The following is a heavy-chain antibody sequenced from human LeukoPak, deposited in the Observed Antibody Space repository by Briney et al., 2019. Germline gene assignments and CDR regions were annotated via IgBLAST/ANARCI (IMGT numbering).Heavy chain of an antibody. CDR2: ISSSGGST. J-gene: IGHJ4*02. D-gene: IGHD2-21*01. V-gene: IGHV3-23*01. CDR1: GFSFNNYA. Sequence: GGSLRLSCAASGFSFNNYAMSWLRQAPGKGLERVSHISSSGGSTLYADSVKGRFTFSRDNSKNTLYLQMNSLRVEDTAVYYCVKGRGNGPYYFEYWGQGTLVTVSS. CDR3: VKGRGNGPYYFEY.